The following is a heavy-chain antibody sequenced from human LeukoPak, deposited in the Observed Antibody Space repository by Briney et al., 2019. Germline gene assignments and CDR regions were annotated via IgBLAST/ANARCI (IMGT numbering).Heavy chain of an antibody. D-gene: IGHD6-13*01. CDR1: GFTFSSYA. CDR2: ISYGGSNK. Sequence: GGSLRLSCAAYGFTFSSYAMHWVRQAPGKGLEGVAVISYGGSNKYYADSVKGRFTISRDNSKNTLYLQMNSLRAEDTAVYYCAREWVAAAGTIDYWGQGALVTVSS. V-gene: IGHV3-30-3*01. CDR3: AREWVAAAGTIDY. J-gene: IGHJ4*02.